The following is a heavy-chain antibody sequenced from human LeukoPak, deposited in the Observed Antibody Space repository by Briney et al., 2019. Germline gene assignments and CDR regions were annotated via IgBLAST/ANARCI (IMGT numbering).Heavy chain of an antibody. D-gene: IGHD3-22*01. CDR3: ARFDHYYDSSGYSDNWFDP. J-gene: IGHJ5*02. CDR1: GFTFSSYA. V-gene: IGHV3-30-3*01. Sequence: PGRSLRLSCAASGFTFSSYAMHWVRQAPGKGLEWVAVISYDGSNKYYAGSVKGRFTISRDNSKNTLYLQRNSLRAEDTAVYYCARFDHYYDSSGYSDNWFDPWGQGTLVTVSS. CDR2: ISYDGSNK.